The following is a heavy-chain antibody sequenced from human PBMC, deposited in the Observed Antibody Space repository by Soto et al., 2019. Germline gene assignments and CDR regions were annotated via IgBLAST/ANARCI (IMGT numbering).Heavy chain of an antibody. J-gene: IGHJ4*02. D-gene: IGHD3-16*02. CDR3: AKVYDYIWGSYRSPTTFDY. V-gene: IGHV3-23*01. Sequence: GGSLRLSCAASGFTFSSYAMSWVRQAPGKGLEWVSAISGSGGSTYYADSVKGRFTISRDNSKNTLYLQMNSLRAEDTAVYYCAKVYDYIWGSYRSPTTFDYWGQGTLVTVSS. CDR1: GFTFSSYA. CDR2: ISGSGGST.